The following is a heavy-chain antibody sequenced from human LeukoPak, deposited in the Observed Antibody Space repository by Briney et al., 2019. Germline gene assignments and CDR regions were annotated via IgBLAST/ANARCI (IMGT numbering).Heavy chain of an antibody. J-gene: IGHJ4*02. V-gene: IGHV4-38-2*01. CDR3: ARWRGYYSDY. CDR1: GYSISSGSY. D-gene: IGHD3-3*01. Sequence: KPSETLSLTCAVSGYSISSGSYWGWIRQPPGKGLEWIGSIYHSGSTYYNPSLKSQVTISVDTSKNQFSLKLSSVTAADTAVYYCARWRGYYSDYWGQGTLVTVSS. CDR2: IYHSGST.